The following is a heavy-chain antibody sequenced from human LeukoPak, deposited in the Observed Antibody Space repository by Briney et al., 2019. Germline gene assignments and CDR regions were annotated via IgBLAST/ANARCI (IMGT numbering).Heavy chain of an antibody. CDR2: INPHTGAA. V-gene: IGHV1-2*02. D-gene: IGHD3-22*01. CDR3: ARGKSGYSP. Sequence: GASVKVSCEVSGYTFTENYIHWVRQAPGQGLEWMGLINPHTGAANYTERFQGRVTLTRDTSSSTAYMHLTSLRSDDTATYYCARGKSGYSPWGQGTPVTVSS. CDR1: GYTFTENY. J-gene: IGHJ4*02.